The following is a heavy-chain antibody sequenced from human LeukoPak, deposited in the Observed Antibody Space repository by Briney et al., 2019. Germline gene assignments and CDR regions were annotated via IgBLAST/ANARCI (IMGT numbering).Heavy chain of an antibody. V-gene: IGHV4-61*02. CDR1: GVSIRSGSYY. Sequence: PSETLSLTCTVSGVSIRSGSYYWSWIRQPAGKGLEWIGRIYTSGTTNYNPSLKSRVTISVGTSKSQFSLKLSSVTAADTAVYYCARGRVSGVTLYWGQGTLVTVSS. CDR3: ARGRVSGVTLY. CDR2: IYTSGTT. D-gene: IGHD2/OR15-2a*01. J-gene: IGHJ4*02.